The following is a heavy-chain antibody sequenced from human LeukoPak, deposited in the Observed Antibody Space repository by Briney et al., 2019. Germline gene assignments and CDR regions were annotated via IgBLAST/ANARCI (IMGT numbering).Heavy chain of an antibody. J-gene: IGHJ4*02. V-gene: IGHV3-48*03. Sequence: PGGSLRLSCAASGFTFSSYEMNWVRQAPGKGLEWISYIGIDSGNTNYADSVKGRFTISGDKAKNSLYLQMNSLRVEDTAVYHCARDYKYAFDNWGQGTLVTVSS. D-gene: IGHD5-24*01. CDR2: IGIDSGNT. CDR3: ARDYKYAFDN. CDR1: GFTFSSYE.